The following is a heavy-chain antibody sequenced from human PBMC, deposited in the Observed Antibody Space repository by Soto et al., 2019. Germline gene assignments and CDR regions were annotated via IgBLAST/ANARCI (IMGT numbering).Heavy chain of an antibody. J-gene: IGHJ4*01. D-gene: IGHD6-19*01. V-gene: IGHV1-58*01. CDR2: IVVGSGHP. CDR1: GFTFSNSA. CDR3: AADVIAVAGDFDY. Sequence: SVKVSCKASGFTFSNSAVQWVRQPRGQRLEWMGWIVVGSGHPNLAQKFQDRVTLTRDMSTGTAYMELSSLRSEDTAVYYCAADVIAVAGDFDYWGQGTLVTVSS.